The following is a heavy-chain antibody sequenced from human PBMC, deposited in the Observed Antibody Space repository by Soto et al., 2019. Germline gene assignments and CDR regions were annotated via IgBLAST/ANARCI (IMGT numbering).Heavy chain of an antibody. D-gene: IGHD2-15*01. CDR1: GGAFSDYA. J-gene: IGHJ6*01. CDR2: IMPIFRAP. Sequence: QVQLVQSGAEVKKPGSSVKVSCKASGGAFSDYAFSWVRQAPGQGLEWLGGIMPIFRAPDYAQKFQGRVTITADEFTRTAYMEMNSLISEDTAVYYCASWLKGPDIGNYYYGMDVW. V-gene: IGHV1-69*12. CDR3: ASWLKGPDIGNYYYGMDV.